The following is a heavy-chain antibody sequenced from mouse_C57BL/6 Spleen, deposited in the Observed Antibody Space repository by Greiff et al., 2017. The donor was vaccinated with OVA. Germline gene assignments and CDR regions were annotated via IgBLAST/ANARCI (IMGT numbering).Heavy chain of an antibody. CDR2: IWTGGGT. V-gene: IGHV2-9-1*01. J-gene: IGHJ4*01. CDR1: GFSLTSYA. D-gene: IGHD2-5*01. CDR3: ARNFYYSNPYYAMDY. Sequence: QVQLQQSGPGLVAPSQSLSITCTVSGFSLTSYAISWVRQPPGKGLEWLGVIWTGGGTNYNSALKSRLSISKDNSKSQVFLKMNSLQTDDTARYYCARNFYYSNPYYAMDYWGQGTSVTVSS.